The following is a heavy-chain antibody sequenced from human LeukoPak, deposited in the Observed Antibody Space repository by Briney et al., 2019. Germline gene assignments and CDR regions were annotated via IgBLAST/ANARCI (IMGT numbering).Heavy chain of an antibody. CDR1: GFTFSDYS. CDR2: ISDSGSDT. D-gene: IGHD6-6*01. J-gene: IGHJ4*02. CDR3: AKRVPYSSSSVYFDY. V-gene: IGHV3-23*01. Sequence: GGSLRLSCAAPGFTFSDYSMAWVRQAPGKGLEWVSAISDSGSDTYYADSVKGRFTISKDNSKNTLYLRMNSLRADDTAVYYCAKRVPYSSSSVYFDYWGQGTLVTVSS.